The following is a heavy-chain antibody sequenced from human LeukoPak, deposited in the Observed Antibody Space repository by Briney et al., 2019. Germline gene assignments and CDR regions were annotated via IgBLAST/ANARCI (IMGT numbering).Heavy chain of an antibody. Sequence: SETLSLTCTVSGGSISSYYWSWIRQHPGKGLEWIGYIYYSGSTYYNPSLKSRVTISVDTSKNQFSLKLSSVTAVDTAVYYCARDRLGYCSSTSCRNFDYWGQGTLVTVSS. V-gene: IGHV4-59*06. D-gene: IGHD2-2*01. CDR2: IYYSGST. CDR3: ARDRLGYCSSTSCRNFDY. J-gene: IGHJ4*02. CDR1: GGSISSYY.